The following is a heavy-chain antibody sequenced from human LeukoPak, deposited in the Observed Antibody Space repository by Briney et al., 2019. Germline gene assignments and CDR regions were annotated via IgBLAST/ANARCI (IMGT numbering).Heavy chain of an antibody. D-gene: IGHD3-22*01. CDR3: AKGYYYDTSGYYSVDF. CDR2: ISGGGGST. Sequence: PGGSLGLSCAASGFTFSNYVMSWVRQAPGKGLGRVSAISGGGGSTYYADSVRGRFTISRDNSKNMLYLQMNSLRAEDTAVYYCAKGYYYDTSGYYSVDFWGQGTLVTVSS. V-gene: IGHV3-23*01. CDR1: GFTFSNYV. J-gene: IGHJ4*02.